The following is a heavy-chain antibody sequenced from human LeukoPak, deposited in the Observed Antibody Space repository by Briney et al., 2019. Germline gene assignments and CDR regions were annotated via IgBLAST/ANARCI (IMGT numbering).Heavy chain of an antibody. J-gene: IGHJ2*01. V-gene: IGHV3-20*04. Sequence: GGSLRLSCAASGFTFDDYGMSWVRQAPGKGLEWVSGINWNGGSTGYADSVKGRFTISRDNAKNSLYLQMNSLRAEDTAVYYCVRLYKIEGADLWGRGTLVTVSS. D-gene: IGHD1-14*01. CDR3: VRLYKIEGADL. CDR2: INWNGGST. CDR1: GFTFDDYG.